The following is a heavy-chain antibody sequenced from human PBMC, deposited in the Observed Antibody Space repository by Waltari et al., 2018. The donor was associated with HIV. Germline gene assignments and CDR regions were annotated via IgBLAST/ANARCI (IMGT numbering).Heavy chain of an antibody. CDR2: IIPILGIA. J-gene: IGHJ6*02. V-gene: IGHV1-69*04. CDR3: ASAVIVATTRYYYYGMDV. Sequence: QVQLVQSGAEVKKPGSSVKVSCKASGGSFSSYAISWVRQAPGQGLEWMGRIIPILGIANYAQKFQGRVTITADKSTSTAYMELSSLRSEDTAVYYCASAVIVATTRYYYYGMDVWGQGTTVTVSS. D-gene: IGHD5-12*01. CDR1: GGSFSSYA.